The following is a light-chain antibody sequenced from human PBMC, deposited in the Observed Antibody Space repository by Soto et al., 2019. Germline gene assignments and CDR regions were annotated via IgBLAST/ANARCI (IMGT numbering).Light chain of an antibody. CDR3: QPYNSDSRT. CDR2: KAS. V-gene: IGKV1-5*03. CDR1: QSISTY. J-gene: IGKJ1*01. Sequence: DIQMTQSPSTLSASVGDRVTITCRASQSISTYLAWYRHKPGEAPKLLIYKASTLARGVPSRFSGSGSGTDFTLTISSLQPDDFATYYCQPYNSDSRTFGQGTKVDI.